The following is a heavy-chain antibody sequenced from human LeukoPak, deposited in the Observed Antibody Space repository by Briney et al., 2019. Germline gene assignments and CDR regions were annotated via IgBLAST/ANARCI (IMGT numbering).Heavy chain of an antibody. CDR1: GGTFSSYA. CDR2: IIPIFGTA. CDR3: ARGSEARADYYYYYMDV. Sequence: GASVKVSCKASGGTFSSYAISWVRQAPGQGLEWMGGIIPIFGTANYAQKFQGRVTITADESTSTAYMELSSLRSEDTAVYYCARGSEARADYYYYYMDVWGKGTTVTVSS. J-gene: IGHJ6*03. V-gene: IGHV1-69*13.